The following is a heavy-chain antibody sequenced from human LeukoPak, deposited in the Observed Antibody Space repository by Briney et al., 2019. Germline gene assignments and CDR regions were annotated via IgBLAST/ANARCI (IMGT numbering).Heavy chain of an antibody. Sequence: GASVKVSCKASGYTFTSYYMHWVRQAPGQGLEWMGIINPSNGNTGYTPKFQGRVTMTRDMSTSAVYMELSSLRSEDTAVYYCARAGGYCGRISCPYYFDYWGQGSLVAVSS. J-gene: IGHJ4*02. V-gene: IGHV1-46*01. CDR2: INPSNGNT. D-gene: IGHD2-15*01. CDR1: GYTFTSYY. CDR3: ARAGGYCGRISCPYYFDY.